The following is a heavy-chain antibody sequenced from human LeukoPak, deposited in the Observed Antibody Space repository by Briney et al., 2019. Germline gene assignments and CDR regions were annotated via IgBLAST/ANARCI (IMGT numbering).Heavy chain of an antibody. J-gene: IGHJ4*02. CDR2: ISSSSSYI. Sequence: GGSLRLSCAASGFTFSSYSMNWVRQAPGKGLEWVSSISSSSSYIYYADSVKGRFTISRDNAKNSLYLQMNSLRAEDTAVYYCASSKEGADTPNWGQGTLVTVSS. CDR3: ASSKEGADTPN. CDR1: GFTFSSYS. D-gene: IGHD1-26*01. V-gene: IGHV3-21*01.